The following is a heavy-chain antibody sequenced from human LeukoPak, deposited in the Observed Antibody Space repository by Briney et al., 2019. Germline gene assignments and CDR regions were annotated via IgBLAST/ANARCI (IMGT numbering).Heavy chain of an antibody. CDR2: ISGSGEST. CDR1: GFTFSTYA. V-gene: IGHV3-23*01. J-gene: IGHJ4*02. D-gene: IGHD3-3*01. CDR3: AKDAKRNYDFWDRFDY. Sequence: GGSLRLSCAASGFTFSTYAMSWVRQAPGKGLEWVSAISGSGESTYYAGSVKGRLTISRDNSKNTLYLQMNSLRADDTALYYCAKDAKRNYDFWDRFDYWGQGALVTVSS.